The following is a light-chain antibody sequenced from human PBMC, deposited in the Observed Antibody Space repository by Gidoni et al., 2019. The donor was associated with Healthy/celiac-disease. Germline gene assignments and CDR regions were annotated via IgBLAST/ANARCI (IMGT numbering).Light chain of an antibody. J-gene: IGKJ4*01. Sequence: EIVLTQSPGTLSLSPGERATLSCRASQSVSSSYLAWYQQKPGQAPRLLIFGASSRATGIPDRFSGSGSGTAFTLTISSLEPEDVAVYYCQQYGNSPPTFXGXTKVEIK. CDR2: GAS. V-gene: IGKV3-20*01. CDR1: QSVSSSY. CDR3: QQYGNSPPT.